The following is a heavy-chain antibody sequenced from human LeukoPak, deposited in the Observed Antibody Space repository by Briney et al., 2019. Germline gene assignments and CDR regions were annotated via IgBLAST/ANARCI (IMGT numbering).Heavy chain of an antibody. Sequence: GGSLRLSCVGSGLXFSSYDMNWVRQAPGKGLEWISYISNSGNTIYYADSVKGRFTISRDNAKNSLYLQMNSLRAEDTAVYYCDTRPRYWGQETLVTVSS. J-gene: IGHJ4*02. CDR2: ISNSGNTI. V-gene: IGHV3-48*03. D-gene: IGHD2-2*01. CDR1: GLXFSSYD. CDR3: DTRPRY.